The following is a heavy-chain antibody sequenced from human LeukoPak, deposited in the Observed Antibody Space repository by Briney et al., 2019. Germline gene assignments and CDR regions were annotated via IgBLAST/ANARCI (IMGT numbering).Heavy chain of an antibody. CDR2: ISYDGSNK. Sequence: TGGSLRLSCAASGFTFSSYAMHWVRQAPGKGLEWVAVISYDGSNKYYADSVKGRFTISRDNSKNTLYLQMNSLRAEDTAVYYCAKELRRNFDYWGQGTLVTVSS. V-gene: IGHV3-30-3*01. D-gene: IGHD2-21*02. CDR3: AKELRRNFDY. J-gene: IGHJ4*02. CDR1: GFTFSSYA.